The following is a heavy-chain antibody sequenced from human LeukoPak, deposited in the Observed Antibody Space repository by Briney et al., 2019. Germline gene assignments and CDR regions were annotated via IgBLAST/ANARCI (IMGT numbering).Heavy chain of an antibody. CDR1: GYTLTELS. J-gene: IGHJ4*02. V-gene: IGHV1-24*01. CDR3: ATAVSGVYDSSPLDY. D-gene: IGHD3-22*01. CDR2: FDPEDGET. Sequence: ASVKVSCKVSGYTLTELSMHWVRQAPGKGLEWMGGFDPEDGETIYAQKFQGRVTMTEDTSTDTAYMELSSLRSEDTAVYYCATAVSGVYDSSPLDYWGRGTLVTVSS.